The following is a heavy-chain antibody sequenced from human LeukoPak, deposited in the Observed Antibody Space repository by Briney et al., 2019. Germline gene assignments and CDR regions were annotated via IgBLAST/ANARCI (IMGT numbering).Heavy chain of an antibody. D-gene: IGHD3-9*01. J-gene: IGHJ4*02. V-gene: IGHV4-59*08. Sequence: ETLSLTCTVSGGSMNSYYWSWIRQSPGKGLEWIGYIYYSGSTNYNPSLKSRVTISVDTSKNQFSLKLSSVTAADTAVYYCARHVWLQPFDYWGQGTLVTVSS. CDR3: ARHVWLQPFDY. CDR1: GGSMNSYY. CDR2: IYYSGST.